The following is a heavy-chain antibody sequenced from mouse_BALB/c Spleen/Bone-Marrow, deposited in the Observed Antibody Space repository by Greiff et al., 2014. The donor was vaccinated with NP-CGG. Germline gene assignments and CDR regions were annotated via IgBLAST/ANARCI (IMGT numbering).Heavy chain of an antibody. CDR1: GFTFSSYG. V-gene: IGHV5-6*01. Sequence: DVHLVESGGDLVKPGGSLKLSCAASGFTFSSYGMSWGRQTPDKRLEWVATISSDGSNTYYPDSVKGRFTISRDNAKNTLYLQMSSLKSEDTAMYYCARHQRYYAMDYWGQGTSVTVSS. CDR2: ISSDGSNT. J-gene: IGHJ4*01. CDR3: ARHQRYYAMDY.